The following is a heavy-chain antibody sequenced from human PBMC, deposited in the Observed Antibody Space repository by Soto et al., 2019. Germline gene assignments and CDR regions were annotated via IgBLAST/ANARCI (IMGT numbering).Heavy chain of an antibody. V-gene: IGHV3-30-3*01. Sequence: GGYLRLCCAASGLTITAYAMHWVRQAPGKGLEGVAVISYDGTNKHYADSVKGRFTISRDNSKNTLYLEMNSPRAEDTAVYYCARDSYGLDYWGQGTLVTVSS. J-gene: IGHJ4*02. CDR3: ARDSYGLDY. CDR1: GLTITAYA. D-gene: IGHD3-16*01. CDR2: ISYDGTNK.